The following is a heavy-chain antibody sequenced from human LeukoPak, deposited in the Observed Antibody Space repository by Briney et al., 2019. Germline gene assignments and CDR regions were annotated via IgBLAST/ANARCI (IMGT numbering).Heavy chain of an antibody. CDR1: GGSFSGYY. CDR2: LNHSGST. V-gene: IGHV4-34*01. J-gene: IGHJ6*03. D-gene: IGHD3-22*01. Sequence: SETLSLTCSVYGGSFSGYYWSWIRQPPGKGLEWIGELNHSGSTNYNLSLKSRVTISVDTSKNQFSVKLSSVTVADTAVYYCARTYYYDSSGYYPPSNYYYYMDVWGEGTTVTVSS. CDR3: ARTYYYDSSGYYPPSNYYYYMDV.